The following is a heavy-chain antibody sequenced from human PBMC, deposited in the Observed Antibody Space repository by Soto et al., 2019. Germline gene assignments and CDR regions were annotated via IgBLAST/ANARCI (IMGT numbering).Heavy chain of an antibody. Sequence: SETLSLTCAVYGGSFSGYYWSWIRQPPGKGLEWIGEINHSGSTNYNPSLKSRVTISVDTSKNQFSLKLSSVTAADTAVYYCARAAPRYCSGGSCYSGRPYWAQVTLVTVS. J-gene: IGHJ1*01. V-gene: IGHV4-34*01. CDR2: INHSGST. D-gene: IGHD2-15*01. CDR1: GGSFSGYY. CDR3: ARAAPRYCSGGSCYSGRPY.